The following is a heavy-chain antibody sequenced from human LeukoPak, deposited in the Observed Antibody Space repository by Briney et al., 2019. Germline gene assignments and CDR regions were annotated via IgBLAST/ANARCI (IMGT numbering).Heavy chain of an antibody. J-gene: IGHJ4*02. V-gene: IGHV3-43*01. CDR3: VKDLTYESSGSFFDY. Sequence: GGSLRLSCAASGFTFEDYTMHWGRQVPGKTLEWVSLISWDGTTYYTDSVKGRFTISRDNSQDSLYLQMDTLRSEDTAFYYCVKDLTYESSGSFFDYWGRGTLVTVS. CDR2: ISWDGTT. D-gene: IGHD3-22*01. CDR1: GFTFEDYT.